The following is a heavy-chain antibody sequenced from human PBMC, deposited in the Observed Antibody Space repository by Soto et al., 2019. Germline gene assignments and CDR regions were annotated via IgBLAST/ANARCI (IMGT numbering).Heavy chain of an antibody. CDR3: AREGGYGFVF. CDR2: ISSYNGNT. J-gene: IGHJ4*02. V-gene: IGHV1-18*01. D-gene: IGHD5-12*01. Sequence: QVQLVQSGAEMKRPGASVKVSCKASGYTLTSYGISWVRQAPGQGLEWMGWISSYNGNTKYAQKFQGRVTMPADTLASTAYMELGSLRLDDTVVYSLAREGGYGFVFWGQGTLVTVSS. CDR1: GYTLTSYG.